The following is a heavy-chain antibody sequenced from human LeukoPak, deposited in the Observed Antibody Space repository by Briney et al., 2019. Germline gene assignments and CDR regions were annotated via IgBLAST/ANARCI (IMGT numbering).Heavy chain of an antibody. CDR2: IRYDGSNK. V-gene: IGHV3-30*02. CDR1: GFTFSSYG. CDR3: AKNWNYDYYYYMDV. Sequence: GGSLRLSCAASGFTFSSYGMHWVRQAPGKGLEWAAFIRYDGSNKYYADSVKGRFTISRDNSKNTLYLQMNSLRAEDTAVYYCAKNWNYDYYYYMDVWGKGTTVTVSS. D-gene: IGHD1-1*01. J-gene: IGHJ6*03.